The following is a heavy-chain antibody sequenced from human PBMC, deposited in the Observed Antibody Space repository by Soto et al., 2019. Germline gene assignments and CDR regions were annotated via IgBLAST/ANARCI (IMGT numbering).Heavy chain of an antibody. D-gene: IGHD6-19*01. CDR1: GFTFSSYW. V-gene: IGHV3-7*01. CDR3: AKDQGYSSGHKLDY. J-gene: IGHJ4*02. CDR2: IKQDGSHK. Sequence: GGSLRLSCAASGFTFSSYWMSWVRQAPGKGLEWVANIKQDGSHKYYADSVKGRFTISRDNAKNTLYLQMNSLRAEDTAVYYCAKDQGYSSGHKLDYWGQGTLVTVSS.